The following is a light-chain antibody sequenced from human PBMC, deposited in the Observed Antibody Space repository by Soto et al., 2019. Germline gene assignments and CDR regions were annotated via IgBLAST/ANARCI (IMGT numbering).Light chain of an antibody. V-gene: IGKV3-20*01. CDR2: GAS. CDR1: QSVSSNY. J-gene: IGKJ1*01. CDR3: QQYVSSPWA. Sequence: ESVLTQSPGTLSFSPGERATLSCRASQSVSSNYLAWYQQKPGQAPRLLIYGASTRATGIPDRFTGSGSGTDFTLTISRLEPEDFAVYYCQQYVSSPWAFGQGTKVDIK.